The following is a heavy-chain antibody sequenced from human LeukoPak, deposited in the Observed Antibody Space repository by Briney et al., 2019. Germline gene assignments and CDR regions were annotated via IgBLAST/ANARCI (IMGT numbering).Heavy chain of an antibody. CDR2: IYTSGST. CDR3: ARQLKGGSSWYTVSWFDP. Sequence: SETLSLTCTVSGGSISSYYWSWIRQPPGKGLEWIGYIYTSGSTNYNPSLKSRVTISVDTSKNQFSLKLSSVTAADTAVYYCARQLKGGSSWYTVSWFDPWGQGTLVTVSS. D-gene: IGHD6-13*01. V-gene: IGHV4-4*09. CDR1: GGSISSYY. J-gene: IGHJ5*02.